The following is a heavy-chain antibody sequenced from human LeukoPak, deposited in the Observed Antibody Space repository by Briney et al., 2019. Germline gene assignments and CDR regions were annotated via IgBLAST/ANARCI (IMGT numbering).Heavy chain of an antibody. CDR1: AFSFSTYS. Sequence: GGSLRLSCAASAFSFSTYSMNWVRQAPGKGLEWLSYISSSSSPIYYADSVKGRFTISRDNAKNSLYLDMNSLRDEDTAVYYCATEDSGRFHWGQGTLVTVSS. CDR2: ISSSSSPI. J-gene: IGHJ4*02. V-gene: IGHV3-48*02. D-gene: IGHD6-19*01. CDR3: ATEDSGRFH.